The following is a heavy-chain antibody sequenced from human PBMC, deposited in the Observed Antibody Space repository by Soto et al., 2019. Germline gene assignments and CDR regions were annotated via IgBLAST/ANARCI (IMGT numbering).Heavy chain of an antibody. CDR2: IKEDGIEK. Sequence: EVQLVESGGGLVQSGGSLRLSCEASGFSFITYWMNWVRQAPGKGLEGLASIKEDGIEKQYVDSVKGRFTISRDNAKKSLYLQMNILIEEDTAVYYCVRAISGSCALWGQGTLVIVTS. CDR1: GFSFITYW. D-gene: IGHD2-15*01. CDR3: VRAISGSCAL. V-gene: IGHV3-7*04. J-gene: IGHJ4*02.